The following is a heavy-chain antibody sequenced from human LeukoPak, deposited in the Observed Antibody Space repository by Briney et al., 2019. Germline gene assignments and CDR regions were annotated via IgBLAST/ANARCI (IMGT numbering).Heavy chain of an antibody. J-gene: IGHJ5*02. CDR3: ARDSASRYYYDSSGYYKGNWFDP. Sequence: ASVKVSCKASGYTFTSYGISWVRQAPGQGLEWMGWISAYNGNTNYAQKLQGRVTMTTDTSTSTAYMELRSPRSDDTAVYYCARDSASRYYYDSSGYYKGNWFDPWGQGTLVTVSS. D-gene: IGHD3-22*01. CDR2: ISAYNGNT. CDR1: GYTFTSYG. V-gene: IGHV1-18*01.